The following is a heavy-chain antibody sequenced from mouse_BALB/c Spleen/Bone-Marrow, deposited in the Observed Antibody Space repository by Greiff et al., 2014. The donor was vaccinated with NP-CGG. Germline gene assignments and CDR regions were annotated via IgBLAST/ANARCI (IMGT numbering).Heavy chain of an antibody. CDR1: GYTFTDYW. D-gene: IGHD2-14*01. CDR2: IDTSDSYT. J-gene: IGHJ2*01. CDR3: AREGYRYDLFDY. V-gene: IGHV1-69*01. Sequence: VKLVESGAELVMPGASVKMSCKASGYTFTDYWMHWVKQRPGQGLEWIGAIDTSDSYTSYNQKFKGKATLTVDESSSTAYMQLSSLTSEDSAVYYWAREGYRYDLFDYWGQGTTLTVSS.